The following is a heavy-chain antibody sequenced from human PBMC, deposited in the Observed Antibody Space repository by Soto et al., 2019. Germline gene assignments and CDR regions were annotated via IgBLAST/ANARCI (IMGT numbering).Heavy chain of an antibody. CDR3: TRADFRFCGDGDQRDLHAVPTRRTSDL. J-gene: IGHJ2*01. CDR2: IQSGGST. V-gene: IGHV3-66*01. CDR1: GVTVSSKY. Sequence: GGSLRLSCAASGVTVSSKYMSWVRQAPGKGLEWVSLIQSGGSTYYAGSVKVRFTISRDNSENTLFLQMNSLRVEYTAVYYCTRADFRFCGDGDQRDLHAVPTRRTSDL. D-gene: IGHD2-21*01.